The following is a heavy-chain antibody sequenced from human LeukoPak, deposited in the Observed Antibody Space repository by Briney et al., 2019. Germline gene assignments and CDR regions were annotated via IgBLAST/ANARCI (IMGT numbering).Heavy chain of an antibody. V-gene: IGHV3-48*02. D-gene: IGHD3-3*01. CDR3: ARDGYDFWSGYYHASHFDY. CDR2: ISSSSSTI. CDR1: GFTFSSYS. Sequence: GGSLRLSCAASGFTFSSYSMNWVRQAPGKGLEWVSYISSSSSTIYYADSVKGRFTISRDNAKNSLYLQMNSLRDEDTAAYYCARDGYDFWSGYYHASHFDYWGQGTLVTVSS. J-gene: IGHJ4*02.